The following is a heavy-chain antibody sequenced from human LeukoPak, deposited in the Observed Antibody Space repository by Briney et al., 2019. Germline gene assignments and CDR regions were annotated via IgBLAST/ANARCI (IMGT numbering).Heavy chain of an antibody. CDR2: IIPIFDTA. CDR3: ASSRHYYDSSGLY. CDR1: GGTFSSYA. J-gene: IGHJ4*02. D-gene: IGHD3-22*01. Sequence: SVKVSCKASGGTFSSYAISWVRQAPGQGLEWMGGIIPIFDTANYAQKFQGRVTITTDESTSTAYMELSSLRSEDTAVYYCASSRHYYDSSGLYWGQGTLVTVSS. V-gene: IGHV1-69*05.